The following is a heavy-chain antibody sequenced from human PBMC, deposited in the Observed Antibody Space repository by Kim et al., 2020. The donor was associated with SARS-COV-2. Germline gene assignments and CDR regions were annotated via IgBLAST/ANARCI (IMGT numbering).Heavy chain of an antibody. J-gene: IGHJ5*02. V-gene: IGHV3-11*06. CDR3: ARDLQSPGITGTSWFDP. D-gene: IGHD1-7*01. Sequence: VKGRFTIARDNAKNSLFLQMDSLRAEDTAVYYCARDLQSPGITGTSWFDPWGQGTLVTVSS.